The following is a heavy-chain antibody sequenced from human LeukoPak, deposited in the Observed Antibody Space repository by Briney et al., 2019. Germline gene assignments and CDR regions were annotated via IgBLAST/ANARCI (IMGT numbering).Heavy chain of an antibody. D-gene: IGHD2/OR15-2a*01. V-gene: IGHV4-30-2*02. Sequence: PSETLSLTCAVSGGSISSGGYSWSWIRQPPGKGLEWIGYIYHSGSTYYNPSLKSRATISVDRSKNQFSLKLSSVTAADTAVYYCARIGHEDYYFDYWGQGTLVTVSS. CDR1: GGSISSGGYS. CDR3: ARIGHEDYYFDY. J-gene: IGHJ4*02. CDR2: IYHSGST.